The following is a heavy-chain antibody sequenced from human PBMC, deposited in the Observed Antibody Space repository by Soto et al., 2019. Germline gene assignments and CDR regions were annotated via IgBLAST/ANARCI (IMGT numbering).Heavy chain of an antibody. V-gene: IGHV3-11*06. Sequence: PXGSLILSCAASGFTFSDYYMSWIRQAPGKGLEWVSYISSSSSYTNYADSVKGRFTISRDNAKNSLYLQMNSLRAEDTAVYYCARDWRIIAVANDAFDIWVQGTMVTVS. J-gene: IGHJ3*02. D-gene: IGHD6-19*01. CDR2: ISSSSSYT. CDR3: ARDWRIIAVANDAFDI. CDR1: GFTFSDYY.